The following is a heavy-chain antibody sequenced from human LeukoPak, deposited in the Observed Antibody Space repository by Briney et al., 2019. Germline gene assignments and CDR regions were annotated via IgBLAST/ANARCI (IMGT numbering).Heavy chain of an antibody. CDR1: GGSISSYY. Sequence: SETLSLTCTVSGGSISSYYWSWIRQPPGKGLEWIGYIYDSGSTNYNPSLKSRVTISVDTSKNQFSLKLSSVTAADTAVYYCARDEGSSGGSCSFDYWGQGTLVTVSS. V-gene: IGHV4-59*12. CDR3: ARDEGSSGGSCSFDY. D-gene: IGHD2-15*01. J-gene: IGHJ4*02. CDR2: IYDSGST.